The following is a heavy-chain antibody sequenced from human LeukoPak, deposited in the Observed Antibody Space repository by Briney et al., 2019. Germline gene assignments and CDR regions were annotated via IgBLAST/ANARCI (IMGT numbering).Heavy chain of an antibody. J-gene: IGHJ4*02. CDR1: GFTVSSNY. CDR3: AREYSTSSIPGF. D-gene: IGHD6-6*01. Sequence: GGSLRLSCAASGFTVSSNYMSWVRQAPGKGLEWVSVIYSGSSTYYADSVKGRFTISRDNAKNSLFLQMNSLRVEDTAVYYCAREYSTSSIPGFWGRGTLVTVSS. V-gene: IGHV3-66*01. CDR2: IYSGSST.